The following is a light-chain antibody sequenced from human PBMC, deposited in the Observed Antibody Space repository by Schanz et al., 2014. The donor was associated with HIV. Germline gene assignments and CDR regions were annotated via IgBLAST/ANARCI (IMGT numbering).Light chain of an antibody. CDR1: NSNIGAGYGGYD. Sequence: QSVLTQPPSVSGAPGQRVTISCTGSNSNIGAGYGGYDVHWYQQHPGQAPKLLIYDVTYRPSGISNRFSGSKSGYTASLTISGLQADDEADYYCSSYTTSSTLVLGGGTKLTVL. CDR2: DVT. CDR3: SSYTTSSTLV. J-gene: IGLJ2*01. V-gene: IGLV2-14*03.